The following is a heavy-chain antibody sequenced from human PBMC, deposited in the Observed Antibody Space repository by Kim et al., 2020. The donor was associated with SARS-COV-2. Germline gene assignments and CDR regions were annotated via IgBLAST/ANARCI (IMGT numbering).Heavy chain of an antibody. D-gene: IGHD2-2*01. CDR2: IFDSGIT. V-gene: IGHV4-34*12. CDR3: ARHMRRAFDT. CDR1: GGPFSGYY. Sequence: SETLSLTCAVYGGPFSGYYWTWIRQPPGEGLEWVGEIFDSGITKYNPSLKSRVTISVDTSKNLFSLKLTSVTAADTAIYYCARHMRRAFDTWGQGTMVTVSS. J-gene: IGHJ3*02.